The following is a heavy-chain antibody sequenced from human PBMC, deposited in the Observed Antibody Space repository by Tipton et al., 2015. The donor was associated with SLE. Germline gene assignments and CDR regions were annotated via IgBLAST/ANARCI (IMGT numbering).Heavy chain of an antibody. V-gene: IGHV4-34*01. Sequence: TLSLTCAVYGGSFSGYYWSWIRQPPGKGLEWIGEINHSGSTNYNPSLKSRVTISVDTSKNQFSLKLCSVTAADTAVYYCARGVQLSPRAVDIRGQGTMVTVSS. CDR2: INHSGST. D-gene: IGHD2-2*01. CDR1: GGSFSGYY. CDR3: ARGVQLSPRAVDI. J-gene: IGHJ3*02.